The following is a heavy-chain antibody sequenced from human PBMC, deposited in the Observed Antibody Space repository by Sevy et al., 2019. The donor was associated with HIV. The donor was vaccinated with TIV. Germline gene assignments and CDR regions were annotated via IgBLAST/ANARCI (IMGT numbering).Heavy chain of an antibody. J-gene: IGHJ4*02. CDR3: AKDRWDTTSPSRALDF. CDR1: GFTLSNCN. V-gene: IGHV3-48*02. D-gene: IGHD1-26*01. CDR2: IRSGDDPI. Sequence: GGSLRLSCAASGFTLSNCNMNWVRQAPGKGLEWISYIRSGDDPIYYAKSVKGRFTFSRDNAKNSLYLQMDSLTDEDTAVYYCAKDRWDTTSPSRALDFWGQGTLVTVSS.